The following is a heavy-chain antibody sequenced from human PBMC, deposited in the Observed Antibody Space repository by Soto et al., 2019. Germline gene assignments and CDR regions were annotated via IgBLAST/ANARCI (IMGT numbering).Heavy chain of an antibody. V-gene: IGHV1-69*01. CDR1: GGSFSEYA. D-gene: IGHD3-22*01. CDR2: IIPFFGTA. J-gene: IGHJ5*02. CDR3: ARSLYDSSGYSFRFWFDP. Sequence: QVQLGQSGAEVRKPGSSVKVSCKASGGSFSEYAISWVRQAPGQGLEWMGGIIPFFGTADYGQKFQGRVTITADESSSTAYLELDSLRSEDTAVYYCARSLYDSSGYSFRFWFDPWGQGTLVTVSS.